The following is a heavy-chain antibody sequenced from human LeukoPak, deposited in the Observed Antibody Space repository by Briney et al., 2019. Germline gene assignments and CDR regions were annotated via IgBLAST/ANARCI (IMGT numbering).Heavy chain of an antibody. Sequence: RGSLRLSCAASGFTFSSYWMSWVRQAPGKGLEWVANIKQDGSEKYYVDSVKGRFTISRDNAKNSLYLQMNSLRAEDTAVYYCARRSSGYCSSTSCYAYHYYYYGMDVWGKGTTVTVSS. CDR2: IKQDGSEK. CDR3: ARRSSGYCSSTSCYAYHYYYYGMDV. V-gene: IGHV3-7*03. CDR1: GFTFSSYW. D-gene: IGHD2-2*01. J-gene: IGHJ6*04.